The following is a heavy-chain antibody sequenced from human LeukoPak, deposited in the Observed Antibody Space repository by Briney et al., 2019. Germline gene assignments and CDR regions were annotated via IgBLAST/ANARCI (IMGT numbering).Heavy chain of an antibody. CDR1: GFTFSSYE. V-gene: IGHV4-59*05. CDR3: ARGRVWFGFFDL. Sequence: GSLRLSCAASGFTFSSYEMNWVRQAPGKGLEWIGTISYSGNTYYDPSLKSRLTISVDTSENRFSLRLRSVTAADTAVYYCARGRVWFGFFDLWGRGTLVTVSA. CDR2: ISYSGNT. J-gene: IGHJ2*01. D-gene: IGHD3-10*01.